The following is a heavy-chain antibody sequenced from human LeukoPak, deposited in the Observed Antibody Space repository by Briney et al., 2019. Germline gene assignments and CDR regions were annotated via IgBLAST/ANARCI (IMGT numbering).Heavy chain of an antibody. J-gene: IGHJ3*02. CDR3: ARLRAYYDAFDI. CDR1: GGSISSYY. CDR2: IYYSGST. V-gene: IGHV4-59*08. Sequence: SETLSLTCTVSGGSISSYYCSWIQQPPGKGLEWIGYIYYSGSTNYNPSLKSRVTISVNTSKNQFYLKLSSVTAADTAVYYCARLRAYYDAFDIWGQGTMVTVSS. D-gene: IGHD3-22*01.